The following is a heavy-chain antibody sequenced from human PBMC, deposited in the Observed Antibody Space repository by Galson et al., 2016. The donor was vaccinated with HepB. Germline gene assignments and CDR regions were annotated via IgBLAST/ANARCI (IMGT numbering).Heavy chain of an antibody. D-gene: IGHD2-15*01. CDR3: AKANIIMVTLGVFLDT. CDR1: GFAFSNYA. CDR2: VSYDGRNK. Sequence: SLRLSCAASGFAFSNYAMHWVRQAPGKGLEWVAVVSYDGRNKYYADSVKGRFAISRDNFKNTLYLQMNSLRADDTAVYYCAKANIIMVTLGVFLDTWGQGTLVTVSS. V-gene: IGHV3-30*18. J-gene: IGHJ1*01.